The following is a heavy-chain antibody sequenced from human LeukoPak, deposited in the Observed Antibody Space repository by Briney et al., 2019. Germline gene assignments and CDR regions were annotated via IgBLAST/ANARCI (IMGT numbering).Heavy chain of an antibody. V-gene: IGHV3-64D*06. Sequence: GGSLRLSCSASGFTFSSYAMHWVRQAPGKGLEYVSAISSNGGSTYYVDSVKGRFTISRDNSKNTLYLQMSSLRAEDTAVYYCVKDGEYSSSWYDYWGQGTLVTVSS. J-gene: IGHJ4*02. CDR2: ISSNGGST. D-gene: IGHD6-13*01. CDR1: GFTFSSYA. CDR3: VKDGEYSSSWYDY.